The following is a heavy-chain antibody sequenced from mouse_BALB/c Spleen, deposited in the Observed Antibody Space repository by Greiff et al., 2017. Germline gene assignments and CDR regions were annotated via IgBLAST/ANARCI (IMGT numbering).Heavy chain of an antibody. Sequence: EVKVVESGGGLVKPGGSLKLSCAASGFTFSSYAMSWVRQTPEKRLEWVGAISSGGSTYYPDHVKGRFTISRVNAWNILYLQVRSLRSEDAAMYYCARSPLVPYAMDYWGQGTTVTVSS. CDR3: ARSPLVPYAMDY. V-gene: IGHV5-6-5*01. J-gene: IGHJ4*01. CDR2: ISSGGST. CDR1: GFTFSSYA.